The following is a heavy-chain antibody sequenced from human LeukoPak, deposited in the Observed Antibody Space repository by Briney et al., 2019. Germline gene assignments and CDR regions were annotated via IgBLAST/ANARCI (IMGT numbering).Heavy chain of an antibody. V-gene: IGHV3-30*04. CDR3: ARDGIVVVVAATPGVYGMDV. Sequence: GGSLRLSCAASGFTFSSYAMHWVRQAPGKGLEWVAVISYDGRNKYYADSVKGRFTISRDNSKNTLYLQMNSLRAEDTAVYYCARDGIVVVVAATPGVYGMDVWGQGTTVTVSS. CDR2: ISYDGRNK. J-gene: IGHJ6*02. D-gene: IGHD2-15*01. CDR1: GFTFSSYA.